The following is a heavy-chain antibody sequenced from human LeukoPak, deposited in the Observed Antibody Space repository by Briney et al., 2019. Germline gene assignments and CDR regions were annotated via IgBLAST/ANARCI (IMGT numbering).Heavy chain of an antibody. CDR2: IYYSGST. CDR1: GGSISSSSYY. CDR3: ARQPSPLWGSSSNFDY. J-gene: IGHJ4*02. V-gene: IGHV4-39*01. D-gene: IGHD6-6*01. Sequence: SETLSLTCTVSGGSISSSSYYWGWIRQPPGKGLEWIGSIYYSGSTYYNPSLKSRVTISVDTSKNQFSLKLSSVTAADTAVYYCARQPSPLWGSSSNFDYWGQGTLVTVSS.